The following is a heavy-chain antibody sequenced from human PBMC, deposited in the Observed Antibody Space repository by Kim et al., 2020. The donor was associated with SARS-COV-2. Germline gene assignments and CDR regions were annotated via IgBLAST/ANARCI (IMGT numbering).Heavy chain of an antibody. CDR3: ARGDSSGYSDAFDI. V-gene: IGHV3-30-3*01. CDR1: GFTFSSYA. CDR2: ISYDGSNK. Sequence: GGSLRLSCAASGFTFSSYAMHWVRQAPGKGLEWVAVISYDGSNKYYADSVKGRFTISRDNSKNTLYLQMNSLRAEDTAVYYCARGDSSGYSDAFDIWGQWTMVTVSS. J-gene: IGHJ3*02. D-gene: IGHD3-22*01.